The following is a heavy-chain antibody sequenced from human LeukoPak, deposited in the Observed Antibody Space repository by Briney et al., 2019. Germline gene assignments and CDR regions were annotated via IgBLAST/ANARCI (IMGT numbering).Heavy chain of an antibody. CDR1: GYTFTSYG. CDR3: ASGDIPPRSYYYYGMDV. V-gene: IGHV1-18*01. D-gene: IGHD7-27*01. J-gene: IGHJ6*02. Sequence: ASVKVSCKASGYTFTSYGTSWVRQAPGQGLEWMGWISAYNGNTNYAQKLQGRVTMTTDTSTSTAYMELRSLRSDDTAVYYCASGDIPPRSYYYYGMDVWGQGTTVTVSS. CDR2: ISAYNGNT.